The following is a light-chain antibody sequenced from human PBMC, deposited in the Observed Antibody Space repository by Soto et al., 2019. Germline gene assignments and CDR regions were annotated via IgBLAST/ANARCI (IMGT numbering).Light chain of an antibody. J-gene: IGKJ4*01. CDR1: QSVSSY. V-gene: IGKV3-11*01. CDR2: DAS. Sequence: EIMLTQSPATLSLSPGERATLSCRASQSVSSYLAWYKQKPGQAPRLLIYDASNRATGIPARVSGSWSGTDFTLTLSSLEPEDFAVYYCQQRSNWPLTFGGGTKVEIK. CDR3: QQRSNWPLT.